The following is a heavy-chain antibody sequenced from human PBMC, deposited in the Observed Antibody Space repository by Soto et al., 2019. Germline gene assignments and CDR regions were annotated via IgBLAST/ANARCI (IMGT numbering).Heavy chain of an antibody. Sequence: QVQLVQSGAEVKKPGSSVKVSCKASGSTFSSYAISCVRQAPGQGLEWMGGIIPISGTANYAQKFQGRVTTTADESTSTAYMGLSSLRAEDTGVYYCARSQGSRTSIETYCSSYSGMDVWGQGTTVTVSS. CDR2: IIPISGTA. D-gene: IGHD2-2*01. J-gene: IGHJ6*02. CDR3: ARSQGSRTSIETYCSSYSGMDV. V-gene: IGHV1-69*01. CDR1: GSTFSSYA.